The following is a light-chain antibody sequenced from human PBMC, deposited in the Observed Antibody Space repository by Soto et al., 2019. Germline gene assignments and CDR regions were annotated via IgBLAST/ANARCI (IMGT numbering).Light chain of an antibody. V-gene: IGKV3-20*01. Sequence: EIVLTQSPATLSLTPGERAILSCRASQSVSSYLAWYQQKPGQAPRLLIYAASSRATGIPDKFSGSGSGTDFTLTISRVEPDDFAVYYCQHYGSPSWTFGQGTKVDI. CDR3: QHYGSPSWT. CDR1: QSVSSY. CDR2: AAS. J-gene: IGKJ1*01.